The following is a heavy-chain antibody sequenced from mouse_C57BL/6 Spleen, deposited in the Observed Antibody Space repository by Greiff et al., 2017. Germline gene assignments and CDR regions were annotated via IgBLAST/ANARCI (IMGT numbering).Heavy chain of an antibody. V-gene: IGHV1-53*01. Sequence: VQLQQSGTELVKPGASVKLSCKASGYTFTSYCMHWVKQRPGQGLEWIGSINPSNGGTNYNEKFKSKDPLTVDTSSSTAYMQLSSLTSDDSAVYYCARDGSSYHYDAMDYWGQGTSVTVSS. CDR2: INPSNGGT. CDR1: GYTFTSYC. J-gene: IGHJ4*01. D-gene: IGHD1-1*01. CDR3: ARDGSSYHYDAMDY.